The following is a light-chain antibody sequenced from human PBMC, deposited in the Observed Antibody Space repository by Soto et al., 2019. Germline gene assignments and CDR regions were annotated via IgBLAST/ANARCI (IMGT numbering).Light chain of an antibody. CDR2: GAS. CDR1: QSVSSN. V-gene: IGKV3-15*01. CDR3: QQYSNWPLT. Sequence: EIVMTQCPVTLSVSPGERATLSCRASQSVSSNLAWYQQKPGQAPRLLFYGASTRATGIPARFSGSGSGTEFTLTISSLQSEDFAVYYCQQYSNWPLTFGGGTKVDIK. J-gene: IGKJ4*01.